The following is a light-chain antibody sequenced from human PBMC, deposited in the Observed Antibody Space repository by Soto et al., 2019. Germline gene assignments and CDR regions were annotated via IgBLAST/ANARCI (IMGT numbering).Light chain of an antibody. CDR3: SLYTSSDTPYV. CDR1: SSDVGAYDY. V-gene: IGLV2-14*01. CDR2: VVS. Sequence: QSALTQPDSVSGSPGQSITISCTGTSSDVGAYDYVSWYQQHPDKAPKLIIYVVSNRPSGVSNRSSGSKSGNTASLTSSGLQAEDEADYHCSLYTSSDTPYVFGTGTKVTVL. J-gene: IGLJ1*01.